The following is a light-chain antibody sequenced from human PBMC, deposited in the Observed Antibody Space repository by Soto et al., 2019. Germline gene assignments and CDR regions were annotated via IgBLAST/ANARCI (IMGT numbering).Light chain of an antibody. CDR1: QSVSSNY. CDR2: GAS. CDR3: QRCGRAPPSGT. V-gene: IGKV3-20*01. Sequence: ETVLTQSPGTLSLSPGERATLSCRASQSVSSNYLAWYQQKPGHAPRLLMYGASTRATGIPDRFSGSGSGTDFSLTISRLESEDVSAYYCQRCGRAPPSGTFGQGTKVEIK. J-gene: IGKJ1*01.